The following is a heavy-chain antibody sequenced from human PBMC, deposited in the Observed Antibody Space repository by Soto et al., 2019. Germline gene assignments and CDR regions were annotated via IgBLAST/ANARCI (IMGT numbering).Heavy chain of an antibody. CDR1: GFSFGSYA. J-gene: IGHJ4*02. V-gene: IGHV3-23*01. Sequence: GGSLRLSCAASGFSFGSYALSWVRQAPGKGLEWVSTISGSDGKTFYADSVKGRFSISRDTSQSTLYLQMNSLRADDTAMYYCARWSYLDYWGQGTRVTVS. D-gene: IGHD3-3*01. CDR3: ARWSYLDY. CDR2: ISGSDGKT.